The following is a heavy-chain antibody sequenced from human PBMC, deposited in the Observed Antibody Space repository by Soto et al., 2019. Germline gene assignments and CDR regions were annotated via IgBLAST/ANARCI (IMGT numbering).Heavy chain of an antibody. V-gene: IGHV3-48*01. J-gene: IGHJ6*03. CDR1: GFTFSSYS. CDR2: ISSSSSTI. Sequence: GGSLRLSCAASGFTFSSYSMNWVRQAPGKGLEWVSYISSSSSTIYYADSVKGRFTISRDNAKNSLYLQMNSLRAEDTAVHYCARESILSHNYYYYYYMDVWGKGTTVTVSS. D-gene: IGHD3-3*01. CDR3: ARESILSHNYYYYYYMDV.